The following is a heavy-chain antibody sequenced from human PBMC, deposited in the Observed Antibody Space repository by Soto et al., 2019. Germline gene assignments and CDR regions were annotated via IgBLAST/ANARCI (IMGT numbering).Heavy chain of an antibody. D-gene: IGHD6-25*01. CDR3: ARPHGGSSGWDNWFDP. Sequence: QVQLQESGPGLVKPSEPLSLTCTVSGGSISSYYWSWIRQPPGKGLGWIGYIYYSGSSNYNPSLNSRVTISVDTSKNQFSLKLSSVTAADTAVYYCARPHGGSSGWDNWFDPWGQGTLVTVSS. CDR2: IYYSGSS. V-gene: IGHV4-59*01. J-gene: IGHJ5*02. CDR1: GGSISSYY.